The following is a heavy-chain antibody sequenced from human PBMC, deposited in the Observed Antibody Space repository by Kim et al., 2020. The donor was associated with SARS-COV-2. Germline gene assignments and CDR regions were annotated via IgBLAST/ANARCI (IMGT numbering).Heavy chain of an antibody. J-gene: IGHJ4*02. CDR3: ARGPSEIVRPLDY. V-gene: IGHV4-61*01. CDR2: IYYTGTT. D-gene: IGHD3-16*02. Sequence: SETLSLTCTVSGASVSSGSYYWNWIRQSPGKGLEWIGFIYYTGTTHYNPSLKSRVTISLHTSKKQFSLRLSSVAAADTAIYYCARGPSEIVRPLDYWGQGTRVTVSS. CDR1: GASVSSGSYY.